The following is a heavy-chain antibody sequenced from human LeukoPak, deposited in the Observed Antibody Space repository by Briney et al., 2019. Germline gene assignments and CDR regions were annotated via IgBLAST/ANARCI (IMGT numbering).Heavy chain of an antibody. Sequence: GGSLRLSCAASGFTFSSYWMNWLRQAPGKGLEWVPNIKQNGDEKYYVDSVKGRFTISRDNAKNSLYLQMNSLRVEDTAVYYCARSGVGVKDYWGQETLVTVSS. V-gene: IGHV3-7*01. D-gene: IGHD1-26*01. CDR2: IKQNGDEK. CDR3: ARSGVGVKDY. J-gene: IGHJ4*02. CDR1: GFTFSSYW.